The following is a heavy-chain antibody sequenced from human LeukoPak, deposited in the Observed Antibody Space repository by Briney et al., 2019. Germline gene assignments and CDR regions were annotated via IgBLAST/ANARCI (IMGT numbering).Heavy chain of an antibody. CDR2: ISSSGSTI. CDR3: ARDLPATGDY. CDR1: GFTFSSYE. Sequence: PGGSLRLSCAASGFTFSSYEMNWVRQARGKGLGWVSYISSSGSTIYYAESVKGRFTISRDNAKNSLYLQMNSLRAEDTAVYYCARDLPATGDYWGQGTLVTVSS. V-gene: IGHV3-48*03. D-gene: IGHD1-26*01. J-gene: IGHJ4*02.